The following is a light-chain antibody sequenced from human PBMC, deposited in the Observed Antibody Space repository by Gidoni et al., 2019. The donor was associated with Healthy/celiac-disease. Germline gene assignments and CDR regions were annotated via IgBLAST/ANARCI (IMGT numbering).Light chain of an antibody. J-gene: IGKJ5*01. CDR1: QSISNY. V-gene: IGKV1-39*01. CDR2: GAS. Sequence: IQMTQSPSSLSASVGDRVTLTCRASQSISNYLNWYQQEPGKAPKLLIYGASSLQSGVPSRFSGSGSGTDFTLTISSLQPEDSATYFCQHSYNMPVTFGRGTRLEIK. CDR3: QHSYNMPVT.